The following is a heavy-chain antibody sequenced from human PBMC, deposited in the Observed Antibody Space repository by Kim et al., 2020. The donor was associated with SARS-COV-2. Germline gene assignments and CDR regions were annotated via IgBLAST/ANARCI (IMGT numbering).Heavy chain of an antibody. CDR2: IYPGDSDT. J-gene: IGHJ5*02. V-gene: IGHV5-51*01. D-gene: IGHD3-22*01. CDR3: AVLGQRRRRLFYYDSSEGAGWFDP. CDR1: GYSFTSYW. Sequence: GESLKISCKGSGYSFTSYWIGWVRQMPGKGLEWMGIIYPGDSDTRYSPSFQGQVTISADKSISTAYLQWSSLKASDTAMYYCAVLGQRRRRLFYYDSSEGAGWFDPWGQGTLVTVSS.